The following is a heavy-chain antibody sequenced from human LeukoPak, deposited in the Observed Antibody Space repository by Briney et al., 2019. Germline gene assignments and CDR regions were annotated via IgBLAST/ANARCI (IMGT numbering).Heavy chain of an antibody. CDR1: GYTFTSYY. CDR2: INPSGGST. CDR3: ARVGKIAAAGKGYFQH. Sequence: ASVKVSCKASGYTFTSYYMHWARQAPGQGLEWMGIINPSGGSTSYAQKFQGRVTMTRDTSTSTVYMELSSLRSEDTAVYYCARVGKIAAAGKGYFQHWGQGTLVTVSS. J-gene: IGHJ1*01. D-gene: IGHD6-13*01. V-gene: IGHV1-46*01.